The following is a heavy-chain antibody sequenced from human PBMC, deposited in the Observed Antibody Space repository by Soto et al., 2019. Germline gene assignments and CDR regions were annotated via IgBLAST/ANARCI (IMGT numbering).Heavy chain of an antibody. V-gene: IGHV1-69*13. J-gene: IGHJ6*02. CDR3: ARERSVGYCITTTCPKPFYYDAMDV. CDR2: IIPIFGTP. D-gene: IGHD2-2*01. CDR1: GGTFTNYA. Sequence: SVTVSCKASGGTFTNYAFSWVRQAPGQGLEWMGGIIPIFGTPDYAQKFQGRVTITADESTRTASMELSSLTSDDTAVYYCARERSVGYCITTTCPKPFYYDAMDVWGQGTTVTVSS.